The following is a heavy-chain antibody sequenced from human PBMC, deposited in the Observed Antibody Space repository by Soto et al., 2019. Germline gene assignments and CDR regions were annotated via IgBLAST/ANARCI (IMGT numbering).Heavy chain of an antibody. V-gene: IGHV3-15*01. CDR1: GFPFNNAW. D-gene: IGHD3-22*01. CDR3: AKDGYDSSGDLYYFDY. CDR2: ITSRTYGATT. Sequence: PGGSLRLSCAGSGFPFNNAWMTWVRQAPGQGLEWIGRITSRTYGATTDYAAPVKGRFSISRDDSKNMVFLQMNSLRAEDTAIYYCAKDGYDSSGDLYYFDYWGQGIPVTVSS. J-gene: IGHJ4*02.